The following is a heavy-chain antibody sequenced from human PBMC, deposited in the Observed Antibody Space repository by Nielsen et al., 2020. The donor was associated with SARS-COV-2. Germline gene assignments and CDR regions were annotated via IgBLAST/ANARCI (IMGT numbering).Heavy chain of an antibody. V-gene: IGHV4-59*12. J-gene: IGHJ6*02. D-gene: IGHD6-13*01. CDR2: IYYSGST. CDR1: GGSISSYY. Sequence: SETLSLTCTVSGGSISSYYWSWIRQPPGKGLEWIGYIYYSGSTNYNPSLKSRVTISVDTSKNQFSLKLSSVTAADTAVYYCARGRRYSTRYGMDVWGQGTTVTVSS. CDR3: ARGRRYSTRYGMDV.